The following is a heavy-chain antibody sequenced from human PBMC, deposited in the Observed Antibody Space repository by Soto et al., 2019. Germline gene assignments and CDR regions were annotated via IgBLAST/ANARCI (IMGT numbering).Heavy chain of an antibody. D-gene: IGHD3-9*01. V-gene: IGHV3-23*01. CDR2: ISGSGGST. CDR3: PKVSLLVILSYFEY. Sequence: GGSLRLSCAASGFTFSSYATSWVRQAPGKGLEWVSAISGSGGSTYYADSVKGRFTISRDNSKNTLYLQMNSLRAEDTAVYYFPKVSLLVILSYFEYLGQGTLVNVSS. CDR1: GFTFSSYA. J-gene: IGHJ4*01.